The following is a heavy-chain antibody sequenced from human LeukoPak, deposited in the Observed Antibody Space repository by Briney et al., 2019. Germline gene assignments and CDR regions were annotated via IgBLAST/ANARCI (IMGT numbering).Heavy chain of an antibody. CDR2: INPDGNKK. CDR3: ARDLAYSRLDY. Sequence: GGSLRLSCAASGFTFSSYSMDWVRQAPGKGLEWVASINPDGNKKYSADSVKGRFTISRDNAENSLYLQMNSLRVEDTAFYYCARDLAYSRLDYWGQGMLVTVSS. J-gene: IGHJ4*02. V-gene: IGHV3-7*01. D-gene: IGHD5-18*01. CDR1: GFTFSSYS.